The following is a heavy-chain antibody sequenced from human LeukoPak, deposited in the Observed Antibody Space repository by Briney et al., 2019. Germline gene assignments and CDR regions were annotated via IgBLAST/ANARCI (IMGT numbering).Heavy chain of an antibody. CDR2: IYYSGST. Sequence: MSSETLSLTCTVSGGSISSYYWSWIRQPPGKGLEWIGYIYYSGSTNYNPSLKSRVTISVDTSKNQFSLKLSSVTAADTAVYYCAQSDFWSGYPIDYWGQGTLVTVSS. V-gene: IGHV4-59*01. CDR3: AQSDFWSGYPIDY. CDR1: GGSISSYY. D-gene: IGHD3-3*01. J-gene: IGHJ4*02.